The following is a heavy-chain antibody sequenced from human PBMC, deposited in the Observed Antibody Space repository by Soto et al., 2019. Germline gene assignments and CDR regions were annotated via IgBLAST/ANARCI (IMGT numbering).Heavy chain of an antibody. CDR1: GFPVNYYD. CDR3: ARRSSQGRTAHGTHFDC. J-gene: IGHJ4*02. CDR2: MSGVDDSK. D-gene: IGHD2-21*02. V-gene: IGHV3-23*01. Sequence: PGGSVRLSCAVSGFPVNYYDLSWVRQAPGKGLEWVSGMSGVDDSKSYADSVKGRLTISRDNARNTLFLQMNNLRAADTAIYYCARRSSQGRTAHGTHFDCWGQGTLVTVSS.